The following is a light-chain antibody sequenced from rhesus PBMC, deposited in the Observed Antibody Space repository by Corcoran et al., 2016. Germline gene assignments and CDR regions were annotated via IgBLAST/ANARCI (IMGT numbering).Light chain of an antibody. J-gene: IGLJ1*01. CDR3: QVWYISSKYI. CDR2: AAS. V-gene: IGLV3-25*02. CDR1: KIGSKN. Sequence: SYDLTQPPSVSAASGQTARITCGGDKIGSKNVQWYQQKSAQAPLLVIYAASDRPSGIPERFSGSKSANTATLTISGVEAGDEASYYFQVWYISSKYIFGAGTRLTVL.